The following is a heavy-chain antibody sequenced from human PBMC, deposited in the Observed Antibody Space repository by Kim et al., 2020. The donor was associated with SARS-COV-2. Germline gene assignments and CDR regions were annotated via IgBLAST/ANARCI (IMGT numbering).Heavy chain of an antibody. Sequence: GGSLRLSCAASGFIFSSYAMSWVRQAPGKGLEWIACVSGSGSGTMYADSVKGRFTISRDNSKNMSYLQMNSPRAEDTAVYSCAKAVGAVTTFVDYWGLGTLVTVSS. D-gene: IGHD2-15*01. J-gene: IGHJ4*02. CDR2: VSGSGSGT. V-gene: IGHV3-23*01. CDR1: GFIFSSYA. CDR3: AKAVGAVTTFVDY.